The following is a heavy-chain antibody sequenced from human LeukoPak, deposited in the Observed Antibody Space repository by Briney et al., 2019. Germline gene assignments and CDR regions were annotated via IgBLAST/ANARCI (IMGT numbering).Heavy chain of an antibody. Sequence: SETLSLTCSVSGGSISSYYLSWIRQPPGKGLEWIGYIYDSGSTSYNPSLQSRVTISIDTSKNQFSLRLTSVTAADTAVYYCARGGSYYDLWSGYYDYYYYMDVWGKGTTVTVSS. CDR1: GGSISSYY. J-gene: IGHJ6*03. V-gene: IGHV4-59*01. D-gene: IGHD3-3*01. CDR2: IYDSGST. CDR3: ARGGSYYDLWSGYYDYYYYMDV.